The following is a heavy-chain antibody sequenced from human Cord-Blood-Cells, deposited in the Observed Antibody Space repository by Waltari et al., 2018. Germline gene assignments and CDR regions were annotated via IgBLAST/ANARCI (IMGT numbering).Heavy chain of an antibody. CDR2: ISGSGGST. J-gene: IGHJ4*02. D-gene: IGHD1-20*01. Sequence: EVQLLESGGGLVQPGGSLRLSCAAPGFTFSSYAMSWVRQGPGKGVEWVSAISGSGGSTYYADSVKGRFTISRDNSKNTLYLQMNSLRAEDTAVYYCAKVSVSEHFDYWGQGTLVTVSS. V-gene: IGHV3-23*01. CDR3: AKVSVSEHFDY. CDR1: GFTFSSYA.